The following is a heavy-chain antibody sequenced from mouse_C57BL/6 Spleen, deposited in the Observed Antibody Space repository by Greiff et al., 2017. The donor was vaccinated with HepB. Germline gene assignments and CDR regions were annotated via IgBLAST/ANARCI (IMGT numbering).Heavy chain of an antibody. V-gene: IGHV1-64*01. CDR1: GYTFTSYW. Sequence: VQLQQPGAELVKPGASVKLSCKASGYTFTSYWMHWVKQRPGQGLEWIGMIHPKSGSTNYNEKFKKKATLTVDKSSSTAYMQLSSLTSEDSAVYYCARGFYDGYYVWFAYWGQGTLVTVSA. CDR3: ARGFYDGYYVWFAY. D-gene: IGHD2-3*01. CDR2: IHPKSGST. J-gene: IGHJ3*01.